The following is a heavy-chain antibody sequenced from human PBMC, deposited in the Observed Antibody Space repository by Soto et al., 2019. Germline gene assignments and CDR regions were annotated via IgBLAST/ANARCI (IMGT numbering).Heavy chain of an antibody. Sequence: GASVKVSCKDSGYTFTGYYMHWVRQATGQGLEWMGWINPNSGGTNYAQKFQGWVTMTRDTSISTAYMELSRLRSDDTAVYYCARSYYDSSGDAFDIWGQGTMVTVSS. V-gene: IGHV1-2*04. D-gene: IGHD3-22*01. J-gene: IGHJ3*02. CDR2: INPNSGGT. CDR1: GYTFTGYY. CDR3: ARSYYDSSGDAFDI.